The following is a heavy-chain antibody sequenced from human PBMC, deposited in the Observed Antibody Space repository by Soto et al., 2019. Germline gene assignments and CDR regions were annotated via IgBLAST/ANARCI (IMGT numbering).Heavy chain of an antibody. CDR2: ISISGSTM. D-gene: IGHD1-7*01. Sequence: EVQLVESGGGLVQPGGSLRLSCAASGFTFSSYEMNWVRQAPGKGLEWISYISISGSTMNYADSVKGRFTISRDNAKSSVFLQMNSLRVEDTAVYYCVADLTGITGGWGQGTLVTVSS. J-gene: IGHJ4*02. CDR3: VADLTGITGG. V-gene: IGHV3-48*03. CDR1: GFTFSSYE.